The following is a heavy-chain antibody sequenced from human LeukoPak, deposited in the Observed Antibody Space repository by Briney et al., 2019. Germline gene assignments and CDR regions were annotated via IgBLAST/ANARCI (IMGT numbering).Heavy chain of an antibody. CDR3: ARMGGNSIDY. CDR1: GFTFSSYA. V-gene: IGHV3-21*01. D-gene: IGHD4-23*01. Sequence: GGSLRLSCAASGFTFSSYAMSWVRQAPGKGLEWVSSISSSSSYIYYADSVKGRFTISRDNAKNSLYLQMNSLRAEDTAVYYCARMGGNSIDYWGQGTLVTVSS. J-gene: IGHJ4*02. CDR2: ISSSSSYI.